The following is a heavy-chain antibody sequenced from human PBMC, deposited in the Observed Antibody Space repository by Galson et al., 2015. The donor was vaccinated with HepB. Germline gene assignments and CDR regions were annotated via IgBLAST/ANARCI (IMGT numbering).Heavy chain of an antibody. D-gene: IGHD6-19*01. CDR2: IDPSDSYT. CDR3: ASRSSGWYLGPAFDI. V-gene: IGHV5-10-1*01. CDR1: GYTFTNYW. J-gene: IGHJ3*02. Sequence: QSGAEVKKPGESLKISCKGSGYTFTNYWISWVRQMPGKGLEWMGKIDPSDSYTNYSPSFQGHVTISADKSISTAYLQWSSLKASDTAMYYCASRSSGWYLGPAFDIWGQGTMVTVSS.